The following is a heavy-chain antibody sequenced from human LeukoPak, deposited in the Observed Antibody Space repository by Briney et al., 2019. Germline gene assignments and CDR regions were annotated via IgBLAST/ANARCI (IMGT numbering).Heavy chain of an antibody. D-gene: IGHD2-8*01. Sequence: GGSLGLSRAASGFTFSSYWMHWVRQAPGKGGVWISRINSDGSSTSYADYVKGRFTISRDNAKNTLYLQMNSLRAEDTAVYYCARDFRKDIVLMVYAYWGQGTLVTVSS. V-gene: IGHV3-74*01. CDR3: ARDFRKDIVLMVYAY. CDR2: INSDGSST. CDR1: GFTFSSYW. J-gene: IGHJ4*02.